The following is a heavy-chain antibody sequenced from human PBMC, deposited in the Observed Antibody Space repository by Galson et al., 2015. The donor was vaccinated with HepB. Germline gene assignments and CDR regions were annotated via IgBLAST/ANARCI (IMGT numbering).Heavy chain of an antibody. D-gene: IGHD3-10*01. J-gene: IGHJ3*02. CDR1: GFTFGDYA. Sequence: SLRLSCAASGFTFGDYAMSWVRQAPGRGLEWVGFIRSKAYGGTTEYAASVKGRFTISRDDSKSIAYLQMNSLKTEDTAVYYCTREPLRISEKDDAFDIWGQGTMVTVSS. V-gene: IGHV3-49*04. CDR2: IRSKAYGGTT. CDR3: TREPLRISEKDDAFDI.